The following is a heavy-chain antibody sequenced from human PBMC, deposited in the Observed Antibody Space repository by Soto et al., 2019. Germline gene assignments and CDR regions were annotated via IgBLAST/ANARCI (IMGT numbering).Heavy chain of an antibody. CDR3: AKARYSSGFNYFDY. V-gene: IGHV3-9*01. Sequence: EVQLVESGGGLVQPGRSLRLSCAASGFTFDDYAMHWVRQAPGKGLEWVSGISWNSGSIGYADSVKGRFTISRDNAKNSLYLQMNSLRAEDTDLYYCAKARYSSGFNYFDYWGQGTLVTVSS. J-gene: IGHJ4*02. D-gene: IGHD6-19*01. CDR2: ISWNSGSI. CDR1: GFTFDDYA.